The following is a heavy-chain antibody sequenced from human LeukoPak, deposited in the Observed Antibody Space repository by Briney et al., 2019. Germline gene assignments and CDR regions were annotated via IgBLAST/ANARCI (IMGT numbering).Heavy chain of an antibody. CDR1: GFTFSSYA. CDR2: INWNGGSP. Sequence: GGSLRLSCAASGFTFSSYAMSWVRQAPGKGLEWVSFINWNGGSPGYADSVRGRFTISRDNAKNSLYLQMNSLRAEDTALYYCARVMTTSLRSFDYWGQGTLVTVSS. V-gene: IGHV3-20*04. J-gene: IGHJ4*02. CDR3: ARVMTTSLRSFDY. D-gene: IGHD4-11*01.